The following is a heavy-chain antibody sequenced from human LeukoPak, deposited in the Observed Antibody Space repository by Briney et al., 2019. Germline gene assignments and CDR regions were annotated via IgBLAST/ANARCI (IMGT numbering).Heavy chain of an antibody. Sequence: SETLSLTCTVSGGSVSSGSYYWTWIRQPPGMGLEWIGYISYSGSTNYNPSLKSRVTISVDTSKNQFSLNLSSVTAADTAVYYCARRGSGGRSFDIWGQGTMVTVSS. V-gene: IGHV4-61*01. CDR3: ARRGSGGRSFDI. J-gene: IGHJ3*02. CDR1: GGSVSSGSYY. CDR2: ISYSGST. D-gene: IGHD2-15*01.